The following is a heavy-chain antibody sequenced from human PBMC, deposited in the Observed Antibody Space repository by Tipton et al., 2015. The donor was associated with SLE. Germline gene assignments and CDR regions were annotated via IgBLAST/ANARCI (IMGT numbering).Heavy chain of an antibody. J-gene: IGHJ6*03. CDR1: GFTFSSYA. V-gene: IGHV3-30*04. D-gene: IGHD1-14*01. Sequence: RSLRLSCAASGFTFSSYAIHWVRQAPGKGLELVTVISYDGSHQYYADSVKGRFTISRDNSKNTLFLQMSSLRAEDTAVYYCARGETNPSYYFYMDVWGKGTTVTVSS. CDR2: ISYDGSHQ. CDR3: ARGETNPSYYFYMDV.